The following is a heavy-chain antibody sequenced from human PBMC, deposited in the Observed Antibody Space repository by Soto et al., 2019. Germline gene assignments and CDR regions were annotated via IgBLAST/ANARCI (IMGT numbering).Heavy chain of an antibody. CDR1: GFTFSSYG. CDR2: IWSDGSNK. CDR3: AREPGYTYGYDY. Sequence: QVQLVESGGGVVQPGRSLRLSCAASGFTFSSYGMHWVRQPPGKGLEWVTFIWSDGSNKYYADPVKGRFTISRDNSKNTLYLQMNSLRAEDTAVYYCAREPGYTYGYDYWGQGTLVTVSS. V-gene: IGHV3-33*01. J-gene: IGHJ4*02. D-gene: IGHD5-18*01.